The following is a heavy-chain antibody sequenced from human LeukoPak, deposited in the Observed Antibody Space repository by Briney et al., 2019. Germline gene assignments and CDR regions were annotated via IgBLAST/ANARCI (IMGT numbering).Heavy chain of an antibody. J-gene: IGHJ4*02. CDR2: ISSSGRTI. D-gene: IGHD2-2*01. Sequence: GGSLRLSCAGSGFTFSDYYMSWIRQAPGKGLEWVSYISSSGRTIYYAGSVKGRFTTSRDNAKNSLYLQMNSLRAEDTAVYYCARADCSSSSCYELDYWGQGTLVTVSS. V-gene: IGHV3-11*04. CDR1: GFTFSDYY. CDR3: ARADCSSSSCYELDY.